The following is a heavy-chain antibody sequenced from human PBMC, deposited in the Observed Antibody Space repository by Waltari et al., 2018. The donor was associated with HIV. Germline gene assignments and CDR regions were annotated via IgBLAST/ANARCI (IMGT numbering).Heavy chain of an antibody. CDR1: GFTVSSSY. D-gene: IGHD3-3*01. CDR2: INNDGTT. CDR3: ARANYDFRYYFRY. J-gene: IGHJ4*02. V-gene: IGHV3-53*02. Sequence: EVQVVETGGGLIQPGGSLRLSCAASGFTVSSSYMSWVRQAPGKGLEWVSIINNDGTTYYTDSVKGRFTISRDKSKNTLYLQMNSLRAEDTALYYCARANYDFRYYFRYWGQGTLLTVSS.